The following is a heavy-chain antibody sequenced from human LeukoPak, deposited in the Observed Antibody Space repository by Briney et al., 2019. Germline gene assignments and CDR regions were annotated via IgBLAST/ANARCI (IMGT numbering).Heavy chain of an antibody. J-gene: IGHJ4*02. CDR1: GYSITTGYY. CDR2: IYYSGST. V-gene: IGHV4-61*01. D-gene: IGHD2-15*01. Sequence: SETLSLTCTVSGYSITTGYYWAWIRQPPGKGLEWIGYIYYSGSTNYNPSLKSRVTISVDTSKNQFSLKLSSVTAADTAVYYCARDTCTGGSCYVFDYWGQGTLVTVSS. CDR3: ARDTCTGGSCYVFDY.